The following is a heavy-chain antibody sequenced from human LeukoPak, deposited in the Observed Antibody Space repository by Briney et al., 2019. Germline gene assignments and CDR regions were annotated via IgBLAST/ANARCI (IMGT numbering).Heavy chain of an antibody. V-gene: IGHV3-53*01. CDR2: IYSGGST. Sequence: GGSLRLSYAASGFTVSSNYMSWVRQAPGKGLEWVSVIYSGGSTYYADSVKGRFTISRDNSKNTLYLQMNSLRAEDTAVYYCVVSSGWYYFDYWGQGTLVTVSS. D-gene: IGHD6-19*01. CDR1: GFTVSSNY. CDR3: VVSSGWYYFDY. J-gene: IGHJ4*02.